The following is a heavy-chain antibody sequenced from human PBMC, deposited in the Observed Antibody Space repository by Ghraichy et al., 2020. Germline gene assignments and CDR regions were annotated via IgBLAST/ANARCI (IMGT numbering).Heavy chain of an antibody. D-gene: IGHD2-2*01. CDR2: IYYSGST. CDR1: GGSISSYY. V-gene: IGHV4-59*01. CDR3: ARGNSYQLLKYYFDY. Sequence: SETLSLTCTVSGGSISSYYWSWIRQPPGKGLEWIGYIYYSGSTNYNPSLKSRVTISVDTSKNQFSLKLSSVTAADTAVYYCARGNSYQLLKYYFDYWGQGTLVTVSS. J-gene: IGHJ4*02.